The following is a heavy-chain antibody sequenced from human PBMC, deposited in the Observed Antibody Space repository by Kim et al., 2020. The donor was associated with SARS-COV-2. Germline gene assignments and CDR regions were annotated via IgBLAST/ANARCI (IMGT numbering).Heavy chain of an antibody. D-gene: IGHD6-19*01. J-gene: IGHJ2*01. V-gene: IGHV4-39*07. CDR3: ARGGGWANDWYFDL. Sequence: NPALKSRVTISVDSSKNQCSLKLSSVPAADTAGYYCARGGGWANDWYFDLWGRGTLVTVSS.